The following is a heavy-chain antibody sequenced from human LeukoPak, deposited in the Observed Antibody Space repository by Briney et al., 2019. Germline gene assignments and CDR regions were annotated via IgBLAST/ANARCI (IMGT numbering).Heavy chain of an antibody. J-gene: IGHJ5*02. CDR2: IYHSGST. Sequence: SETLSLTCAVSGGSISSSNWWSWVRQPPGKGLEWIGEIYHSGSTNYNPSLKSRVTISVDKSKNQFSLKLSSVTAADTAVYYCARDLLNCSGGSCYGGFDPWGQGTLVTVSS. CDR3: ARDLLNCSGGSCYGGFDP. V-gene: IGHV4-4*02. CDR1: GGSISSSNW. D-gene: IGHD2-15*01.